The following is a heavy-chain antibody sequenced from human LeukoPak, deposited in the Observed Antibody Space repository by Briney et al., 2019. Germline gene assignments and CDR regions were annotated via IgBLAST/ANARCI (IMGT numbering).Heavy chain of an antibody. J-gene: IGHJ6*02. D-gene: IGHD5-12*01. Sequence: GGSLRLSCAASGFTFSGYGMHWVRQAPGKGLEWVAVISYDGSNKYYADSVKGRFTISRDNSKNTLYLQMNSLRAEDTAVYYCASVRGYDYPDYYYYGMDVWGQGTMVTVSS. V-gene: IGHV3-30*03. CDR1: GFTFSGYG. CDR3: ASVRGYDYPDYYYYGMDV. CDR2: ISYDGSNK.